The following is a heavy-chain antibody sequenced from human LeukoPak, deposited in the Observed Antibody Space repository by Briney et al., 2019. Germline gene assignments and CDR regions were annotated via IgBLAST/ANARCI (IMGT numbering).Heavy chain of an antibody. J-gene: IGHJ4*02. D-gene: IGHD5-12*01. CDR3: AREATYSGYDRLDY. CDR2: ISAYNGNT. V-gene: IGHV1-18*04. Sequence: GASVKVSCKASGYTFTSYGISWVRLAPGQGLEWMGWISAYNGNTNYAQKLQGRVTMTTDTSTSTAYMELRSLRSDDTAVYYCAREATYSGYDRLDYWGQGTLVTVSS. CDR1: GYTFTSYG.